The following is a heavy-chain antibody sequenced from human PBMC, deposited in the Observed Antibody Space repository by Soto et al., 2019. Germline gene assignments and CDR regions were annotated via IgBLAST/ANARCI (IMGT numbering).Heavy chain of an antibody. V-gene: IGHV1-69*01. J-gene: IGHJ6*02. CDR3: ARALVVPAAVYYYYGMDG. CDR1: GGTFSSYA. CDR2: MIPIFGTA. Sequence: QVQLVQSGAEVKKPGSSVKVSCKASGGTFSSYAISWVRQAPGQGLEWMGGMIPIFGTANYAQKFQGRVTITADESNSTAYMELRSLRSEDTAVYYRARALVVPAAVYYYYGMDGEGQGTTGAVSS. D-gene: IGHD2-2*01.